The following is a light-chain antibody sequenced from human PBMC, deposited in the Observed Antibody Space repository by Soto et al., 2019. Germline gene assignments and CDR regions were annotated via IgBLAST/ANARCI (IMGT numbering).Light chain of an antibody. V-gene: IGLV4-69*01. CDR1: SGHSSYA. CDR2: LSSDGSH. Sequence: QSVLTQSPSASASLGASVKLTCTLSSGHSSYAIAWHQQQPEKGPRYLMKLSSDGSHSKGDGIPDRFSGSSSGAERYLTISSLQSEYEADYYRQPWETGARVVFGGGTKLTVL. CDR3: QPWETGARVV. J-gene: IGLJ2*01.